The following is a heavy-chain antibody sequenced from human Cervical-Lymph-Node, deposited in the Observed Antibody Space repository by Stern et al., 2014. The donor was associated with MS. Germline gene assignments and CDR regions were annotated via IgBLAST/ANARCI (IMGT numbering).Heavy chain of an antibody. J-gene: IGHJ5*02. CDR2: VHHSGST. CDR1: GGSSNNYY. CDR3: ARQYGIFGMVTTGFDP. Sequence: QVQLVESGPGLVKPSETLSLTCTVSGGSSNNYYWNWIRQLPGRGLEWIGYVHHSGSTNYNPSLESRVTIEIDMSNKQSSLRLKTVTAADTAVYYCARQYGIFGMVTTGFDPWGQGTPVTVSS. V-gene: IGHV4-59*08. D-gene: IGHD3-3*01.